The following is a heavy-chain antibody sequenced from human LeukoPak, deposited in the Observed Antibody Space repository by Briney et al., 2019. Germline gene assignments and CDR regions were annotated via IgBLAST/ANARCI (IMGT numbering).Heavy chain of an antibody. V-gene: IGHV1-46*01. CDR2: ITPNTGDT. CDR1: GYTFSSFY. D-gene: IGHD3-10*01. CDR3: ARSRNYYRVYFDN. Sequence: GASVKVSCKASGYTFSSFYLHWVRQAPGQGLEWMEIITPNTGDTTYAPKFQDRLIMTRDRSTSTVYMELHSLRSEDTAVYYCARSRNYYRVYFDNWGQGTLVPVSS. J-gene: IGHJ4*02.